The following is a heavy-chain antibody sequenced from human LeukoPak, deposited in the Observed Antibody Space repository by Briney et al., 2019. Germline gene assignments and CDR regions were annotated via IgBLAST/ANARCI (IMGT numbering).Heavy chain of an antibody. D-gene: IGHD1-26*01. Sequence: PGGSLRLSCAASGFTLSNDWTHWVRQALGKGLVWVSRISSDGTNTLYADSVKGRFTISRDNARNTLHLQMNSLRADDTAVYYCVVGGGIYWGQGTLVTVS. J-gene: IGHJ4*02. CDR1: GFTLSNDW. V-gene: IGHV3-74*03. CDR2: ISSDGTNT. CDR3: VVGGGIY.